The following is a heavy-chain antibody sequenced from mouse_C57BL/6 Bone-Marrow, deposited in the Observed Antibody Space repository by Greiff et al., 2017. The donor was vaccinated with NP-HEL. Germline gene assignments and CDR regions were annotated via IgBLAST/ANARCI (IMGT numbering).Heavy chain of an antibody. V-gene: IGHV5-9-1*02. CDR2: ISSGGDYI. D-gene: IGHD1-1*01. Sequence: EVHLVESGEGLVKPGGSLKLSCAASGFTFSSYAMSWVRQTPEKRLEWVAYISSGGDYIYYADTVKGRFTISRDNARNTLYLQMSSLKSEDTAMYYCTREIYYGSRGAYWGQGTLVTVSA. CDR1: GFTFSSYA. CDR3: TREIYYGSRGAY. J-gene: IGHJ3*01.